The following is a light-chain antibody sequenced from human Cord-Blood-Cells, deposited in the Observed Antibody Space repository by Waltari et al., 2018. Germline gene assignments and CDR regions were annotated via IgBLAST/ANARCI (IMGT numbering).Light chain of an antibody. Sequence: QSALTQPRSVSGSPGQSVTISCTGTSSDVGGYNYVSWYQQNPGKAPKLMIYDVSKRPSVVPVRFSGSKSGNPASLTISGLQAEDEADDYCCSYAGSVVFGGGTKLTVL. CDR1: SSDVGGYNY. CDR2: DVS. V-gene: IGLV2-11*01. CDR3: CSYAGSVV. J-gene: IGLJ2*01.